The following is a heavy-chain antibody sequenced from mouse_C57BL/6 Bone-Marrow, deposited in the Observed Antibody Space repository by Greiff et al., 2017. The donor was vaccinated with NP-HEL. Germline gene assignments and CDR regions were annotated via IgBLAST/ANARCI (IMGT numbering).Heavy chain of an antibody. J-gene: IGHJ2*01. V-gene: IGHV3-6*01. CDR3: ARDTTVVAPAYFDY. CDR1: GYSITSGYY. Sequence: VQLKESGPGLVKPSQSLSLTCSVTGYSITSGYYWNWIRQFPGNKLEWMGYISYDGSNNYNPSLKNRISITRDTSKNQFFLKLNSVTTEDTATYYCARDTTVVAPAYFDYWGQGTTLTVSS. D-gene: IGHD1-1*01. CDR2: ISYDGSN.